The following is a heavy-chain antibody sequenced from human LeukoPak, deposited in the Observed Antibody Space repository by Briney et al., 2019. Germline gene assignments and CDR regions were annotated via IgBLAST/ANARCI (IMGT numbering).Heavy chain of an antibody. CDR3: AKESWYYYDSSGYFDY. J-gene: IGHJ4*02. Sequence: GGSLRLSCAASGFTFSSYAMSWVRQAPGKGLEWGSAISGSGGSTYYADSVKGRFTISRDNSKNTLYLQMNSLRAEDTAVYYCAKESWYYYDSSGYFDYWGQGTLVTVSS. V-gene: IGHV3-23*01. D-gene: IGHD3-22*01. CDR2: ISGSGGST. CDR1: GFTFSSYA.